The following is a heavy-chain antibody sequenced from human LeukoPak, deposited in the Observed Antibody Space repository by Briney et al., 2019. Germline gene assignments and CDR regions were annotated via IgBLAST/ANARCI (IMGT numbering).Heavy chain of an antibody. Sequence: GGSLRLSCATSGFTFSSYWMHWVRQTPEKGLVWVSRISSDESDTRNADSVKGRFTISRDNAKNTLYLQMNSLRAEDTAVYYCTAGAPFEYWGQGTLVTVSS. J-gene: IGHJ4*02. CDR1: GFTFSSYW. CDR2: ISSDESDT. D-gene: IGHD7-27*01. CDR3: TAGAPFEY. V-gene: IGHV3-74*01.